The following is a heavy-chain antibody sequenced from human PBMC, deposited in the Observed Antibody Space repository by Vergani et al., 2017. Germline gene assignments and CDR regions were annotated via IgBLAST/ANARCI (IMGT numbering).Heavy chain of an antibody. V-gene: IGHV3-30-3*01. D-gene: IGHD5-12*01. CDR3: ASLKGYSGYDFKGY. CDR1: GFTFSSYA. CDR2: ISYDGSNK. Sequence: QVQLVESGGGVVQPGRSLRLSCAASGFTFSSYAMHWVRQAPGKGLEWVAVISYDGSNKYYADSVKGRFTISRDNSKNTLYLQMNSLRAEDTAVYYCASLKGYSGYDFKGYWGQGTTVTVSS. J-gene: IGHJ6*02.